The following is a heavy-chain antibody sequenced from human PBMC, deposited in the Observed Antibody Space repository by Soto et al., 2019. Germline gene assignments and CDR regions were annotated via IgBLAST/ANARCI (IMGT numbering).Heavy chain of an antibody. CDR2: IHYSGST. D-gene: IGHD5-12*01. V-gene: IGHV4-39*01. Sequence: SETLSLTCTVSGGSISSSRYYWGWIRQPPGKGLEWIGCIHYSGSTYYNPSLKSRITISIDTSKNQFSLKLSSVSAADTAVYYCATSIDRLQTKDYWGQGTLVTVSS. CDR1: GGSISSSRYY. J-gene: IGHJ4*02. CDR3: ATSIDRLQTKDY.